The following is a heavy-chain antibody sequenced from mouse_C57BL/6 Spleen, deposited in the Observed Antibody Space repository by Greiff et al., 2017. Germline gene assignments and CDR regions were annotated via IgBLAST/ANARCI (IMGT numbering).Heavy chain of an antibody. CDR3: ARRLLREAYFDV. V-gene: IGHV5-17*03. CDR2: ISSGSSTI. D-gene: IGHD1-1*01. J-gene: IGHJ1*03. CDR1: GFTFSEYG. Sequence: EVMLVESGGGLVKPGGSLKLSCAASGFTFSEYGMHWVRQAPEKGLEWVAYISSGSSTIYYADTVKGRFTISRDNAKNTLFLQMSRLRSEDTAMYYCARRLLREAYFDVWGTGTTVTVSS.